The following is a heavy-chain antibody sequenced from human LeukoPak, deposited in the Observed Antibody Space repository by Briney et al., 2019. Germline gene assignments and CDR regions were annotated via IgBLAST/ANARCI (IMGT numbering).Heavy chain of an antibody. Sequence: GGSLRLSCAASGFTFNTYSMNWVRQAPGKGLEWVSSISSTSTYIYYADSVKGRFTISRDNAKNSLYLQMNSLRAEDTAVYYCARDLGSRIDYDFWSGYPHPLDAFDIWGQGTMVTVSS. D-gene: IGHD3-3*01. CDR1: GFTFNTYS. CDR2: ISSTSTYI. CDR3: ARDLGSRIDYDFWSGYPHPLDAFDI. J-gene: IGHJ3*02. V-gene: IGHV3-21*01.